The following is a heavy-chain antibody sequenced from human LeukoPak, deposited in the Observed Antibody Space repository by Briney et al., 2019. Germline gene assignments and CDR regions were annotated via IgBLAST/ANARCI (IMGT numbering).Heavy chain of an antibody. CDR3: VKEGTWGTLEY. D-gene: IGHD3-16*01. CDR1: GFTFSRYG. Sequence: GRSLRLSCAASGFTFSRYGMHWVRRAPGKGLEWVAVIWYDGSKKYYGDSVKGRVTISRDDSKNTLYLQMNSLIAEDTAVYFCVKEGTWGTLEYWGQGTLVTVSS. J-gene: IGHJ4*02. V-gene: IGHV3-33*06. CDR2: IWYDGSKK.